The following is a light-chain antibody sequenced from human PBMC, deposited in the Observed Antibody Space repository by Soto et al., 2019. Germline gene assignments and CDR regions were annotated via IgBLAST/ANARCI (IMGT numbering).Light chain of an antibody. CDR2: ENN. Sequence: QSVLTQPPSVSEAPGQRGTISCTGSSSNIGAGYEAHWYQQVPGTAPKLLIYENNNRPSGVPDRFSGSKSGTSASLAITGLQVEDEAEYYCQSYDSSLSGYVFGTGTKVTVL. CDR1: SSNIGAGYE. J-gene: IGLJ1*01. V-gene: IGLV1-40*01. CDR3: QSYDSSLSGYV.